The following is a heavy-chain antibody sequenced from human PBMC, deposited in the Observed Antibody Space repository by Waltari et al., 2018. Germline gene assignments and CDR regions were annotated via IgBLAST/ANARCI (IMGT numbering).Heavy chain of an antibody. J-gene: IGHJ6*03. D-gene: IGHD3-3*01. CDR1: GGTFSSYA. CDR2: IIPIFGTA. Sequence: QVQLAQSGAEVKKPGSSVKVSCKASGGTFSSYAISWVRQAPGQGLEWMGGIIPIFGTANYAQKFQGRVTITADKSTSTAYMELSSLRSEDTAVYYCARDTIFGVVTPYYYYYYYMDVWGKGTTVTVSS. V-gene: IGHV1-69*14. CDR3: ARDTIFGVVTPYYYYYYYMDV.